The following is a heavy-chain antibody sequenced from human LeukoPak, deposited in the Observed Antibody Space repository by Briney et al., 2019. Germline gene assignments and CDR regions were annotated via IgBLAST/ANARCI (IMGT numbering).Heavy chain of an antibody. J-gene: IGHJ4*02. CDR1: GYTLTELS. V-gene: IGHV1-24*01. CDR2: FDPEDGET. CDR3: ATDQWQGEWEQPFDY. D-gene: IGHD1-26*01. Sequence: ASVTLSFTVSGYTLTELSMHWVRQAHGQGQELMGGFDPEDGETIYAQKFQGRVTMTEDTSTDTAYMELSSLRSEDTAVYYCATDQWQGEWEQPFDYWGQGTLVTVSS.